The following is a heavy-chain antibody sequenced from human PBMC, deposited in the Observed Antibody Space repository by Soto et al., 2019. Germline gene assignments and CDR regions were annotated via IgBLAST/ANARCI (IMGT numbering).Heavy chain of an antibody. CDR1: GFTFSSYW. CDR2: INSDGSST. D-gene: IGHD6-13*01. V-gene: IGHV3-74*01. Sequence: PGGSLRLSCAASGFTFSSYWMHWVRQAPGKGLVWVSRINSDGSSTSYADSVKGRFTISRDNAKNTLYLQMNSLRVEDTAVYYCARGSTSSSWPPNWFDPWGQGTLVTVSS. CDR3: ARGSTSSSWPPNWFDP. J-gene: IGHJ5*02.